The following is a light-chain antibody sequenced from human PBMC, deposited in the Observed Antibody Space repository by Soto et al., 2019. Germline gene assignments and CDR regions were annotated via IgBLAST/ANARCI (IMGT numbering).Light chain of an antibody. V-gene: IGKV1-5*01. J-gene: IGKJ4*01. Sequence: DIQMTQSPSTLSASVGDRVTITCRASQSISSWLAWYQQKPGKAPKLLIHDASSLESGVPSRFSGSRSGTEFTLTINSLQSEDFAVYYCQRYNNWPLTFGGGTKVDIK. CDR3: QRYNNWPLT. CDR1: QSISSW. CDR2: DAS.